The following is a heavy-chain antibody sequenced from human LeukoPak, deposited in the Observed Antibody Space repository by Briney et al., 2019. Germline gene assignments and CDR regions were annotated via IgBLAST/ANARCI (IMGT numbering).Heavy chain of an antibody. CDR1: GFTFSSYA. J-gene: IGHJ4*02. D-gene: IGHD3-10*01. CDR2: ISYDGSNK. V-gene: IGHV3-30-3*01. Sequence: QPGGSLRLSCAASGFTFSSYAMHWVRQAPGKGLEWVVVISYDGSNKYYADSVKGRFTISRDNSKNTLYLQMNSLRAEDTAVYYCARAGKHGPRGVIKHYFDYWGQGTLVTVSS. CDR3: ARAGKHGPRGVIKHYFDY.